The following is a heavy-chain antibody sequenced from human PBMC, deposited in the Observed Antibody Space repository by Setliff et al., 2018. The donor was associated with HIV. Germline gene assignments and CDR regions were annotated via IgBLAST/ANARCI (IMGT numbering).Heavy chain of an antibody. D-gene: IGHD1-1*01. CDR2: IYHSGST. CDR3: ASAGSGTRAPPRY. Sequence: SETLSLTCTVSGYSISSGYYWGWIRQPPGKGLGWIGSIYHSGSTYYNPSLKSRVTISLDTSKNQFSLKLTSVTAADTAVYYCASAGSGTRAPPRYWGQGTLVTVSS. CDR1: GYSISSGYY. J-gene: IGHJ4*02. V-gene: IGHV4-38-2*02.